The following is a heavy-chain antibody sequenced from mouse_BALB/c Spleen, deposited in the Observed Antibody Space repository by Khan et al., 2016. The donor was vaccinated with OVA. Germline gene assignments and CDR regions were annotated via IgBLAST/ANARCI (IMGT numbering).Heavy chain of an antibody. D-gene: IGHD2-14*01. J-gene: IGHJ4*01. CDR3: ARAYYRYDGYYAMDY. Sequence: VMLVESGPGLVAPSQSLSITCTVSGFSLSRYNIHWVRQPPGKGLEWLGMIWGGGGTDYNSTLKSRLSIRKDNSKSQVLLKMNSLQTDDTAMYYCARAYYRYDGYYAMDYWGQGTSVTVSS. CDR1: GFSLSRYN. V-gene: IGHV2-6-4*01. CDR2: IWGGGGT.